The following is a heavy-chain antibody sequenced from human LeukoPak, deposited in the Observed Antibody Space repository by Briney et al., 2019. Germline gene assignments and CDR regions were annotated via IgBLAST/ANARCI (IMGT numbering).Heavy chain of an antibody. CDR3: AREPHYCGGDCYYFDY. CDR2: IIAIFGTA. J-gene: IGHJ4*02. D-gene: IGHD2-21*02. CDR1: GGTFSSYA. Sequence: RWASVKVSCKASGGTFSSYAISWVRQAPGQGLEWMGGIIAIFGTANYAQKFQGRVTITADESTSTAYMELSSLRSEDTAVYYCAREPHYCGGDCYYFDYWGQGTLVTVSS. V-gene: IGHV1-69*13.